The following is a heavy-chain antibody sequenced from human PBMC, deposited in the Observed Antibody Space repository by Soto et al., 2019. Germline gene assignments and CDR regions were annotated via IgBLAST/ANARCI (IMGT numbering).Heavy chain of an antibody. Sequence: QVQLVQSGAEVRKPGASVRVSCKASGYSFTTHGFSWVRQAPGQGLEWMGWISAYNGDTYYARKFQEIITITTGTSSATTYMDLRSLTSDHTAVYYCSRELLTQVTHRDFDYCGQGTLVTVSS. V-gene: IGHV1-18*01. CDR2: ISAYNGDT. D-gene: IGHD2-21*02. CDR1: GYSFTTHG. CDR3: SRELLTQVTHRDFDY. J-gene: IGHJ4*02.